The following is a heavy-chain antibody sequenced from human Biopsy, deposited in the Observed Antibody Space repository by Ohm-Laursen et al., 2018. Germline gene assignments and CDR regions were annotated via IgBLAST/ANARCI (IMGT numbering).Heavy chain of an antibody. Sequence: TQTLTLTCSFSGLSLSSTGMRISWVRQPPGKAMECLGRIDWDDDKFYSPSLETRLSLSKDTTTNQVVLTLTDVDPEDTATYYCARTRAHNFGALEFWGQGILVTVSS. D-gene: IGHD1-1*01. V-gene: IGHV2-70*04. J-gene: IGHJ4*01. CDR1: GLSLSSTGMR. CDR3: ARTRAHNFGALEF. CDR2: IDWDDDK.